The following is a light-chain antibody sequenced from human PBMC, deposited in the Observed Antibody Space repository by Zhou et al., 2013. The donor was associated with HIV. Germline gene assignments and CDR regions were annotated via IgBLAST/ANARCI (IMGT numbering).Light chain of an antibody. J-gene: IGKJ1*01. CDR2: DAS. Sequence: EIVLTQSPATLSLSPGERATLSCGASQSVSSSYLAWYQQKPGLAPRLLIYDASSRATGIPDRFSGSGSGTDFTLTISRLEPEDFAFYYCQQRSNWPWTFGQGTKVEIK. V-gene: IGKV3D-20*02. CDR3: QQRSNWPWT. CDR1: QSVSSSY.